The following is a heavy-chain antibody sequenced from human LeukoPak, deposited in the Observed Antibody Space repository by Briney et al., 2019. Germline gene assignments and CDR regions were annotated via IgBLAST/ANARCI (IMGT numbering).Heavy chain of an antibody. D-gene: IGHD1-26*01. CDR2: INHSGST. J-gene: IGHJ5*02. CDR3: ARGHSGSYYWFDP. V-gene: IGHV4-34*01. CDR1: GFTFNTYA. Sequence: PGGSLRLSCAASGFTFNTYAMNWVRQPPGKGLEWIGEINHSGSTNYNPSLKSRVTISVDTSKNQFSLKLSSVTAADTAVYYCARGHSGSYYWFDPWGQGTLVTVSS.